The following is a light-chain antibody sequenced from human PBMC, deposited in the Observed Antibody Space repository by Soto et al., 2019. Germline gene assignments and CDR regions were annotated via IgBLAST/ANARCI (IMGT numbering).Light chain of an antibody. CDR1: QGISSY. J-gene: IGKJ1*01. V-gene: IGKV1-8*01. CDR2: AAS. CDR3: QQSYTNPKT. Sequence: AIRMTQSPSSLSASTGDRVTIACRASQGISSYLAWYQQKPGKAPKLLIYAASTLQRGVPSRFSGSGSGTEFTLTISSLQPEDFATYYCQQSYTNPKTFGQGTKVDIK.